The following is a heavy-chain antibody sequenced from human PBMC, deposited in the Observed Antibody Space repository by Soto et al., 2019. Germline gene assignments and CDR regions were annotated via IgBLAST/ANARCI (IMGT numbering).Heavy chain of an antibody. V-gene: IGHV4-4*07. CDR1: GGSISSYY. D-gene: IGHD1-26*01. CDR2: IYTSGST. CDR3: ARVFMVGATRADGMDV. Sequence: PSETLSLTCTVSGGSISSYYWSWIRQPAGKGLEWIGRIYTSGSTNYNPSLKSRVTMSVDTSKNQFSLKLSSVTAADTAVYYCARVFMVGATRADGMDVWGKGTTVTVCS. J-gene: IGHJ6*04.